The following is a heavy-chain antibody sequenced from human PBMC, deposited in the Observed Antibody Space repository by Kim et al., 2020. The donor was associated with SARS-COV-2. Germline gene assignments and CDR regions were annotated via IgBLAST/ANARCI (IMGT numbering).Heavy chain of an antibody. Sequence: SETLSLTCTVSGGSISSSSYYWGWIRQPPGKGLEWIGSIYYSGSTYYNPSLKSRVTISVDTSKNQFSLKLSSVTAADTAVYYCARHVPPVDYDYVWGSYCYTSSLDYWGQATLVTVSS. CDR3: ARHVPPVDYDYVWGSYCYTSSLDY. CDR1: GGSISSSSYY. V-gene: IGHV4-39*01. J-gene: IGHJ4*02. CDR2: IYYSGST. D-gene: IGHD3-16*02.